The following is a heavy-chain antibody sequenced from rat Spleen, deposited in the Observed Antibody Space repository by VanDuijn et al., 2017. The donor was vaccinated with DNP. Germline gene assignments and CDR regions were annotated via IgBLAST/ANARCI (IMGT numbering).Heavy chain of an antibody. D-gene: IGHD1-3*01. CDR3: ARHGRVTTVATYWYFDF. Sequence: EVQLQESGPGLVKPSQSLSLTCSVTAYSITSNYWGWIRKFPGNKLEWMGYVNSAGSTTYNPSLKSRISITRDTSKNQFFLQLNSVTTEDTATYYWARHGRVTTVATYWYFDFWGPGTMVTVSS. CDR2: VNSAGST. V-gene: IGHV3-3*01. CDR1: AYSITSNY. J-gene: IGHJ1*01.